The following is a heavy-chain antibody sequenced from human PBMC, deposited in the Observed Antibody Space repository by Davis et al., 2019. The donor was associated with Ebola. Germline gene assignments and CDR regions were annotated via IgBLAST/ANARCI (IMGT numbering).Heavy chain of an antibody. J-gene: IGHJ4*02. CDR3: ARQGLRRDGYNYHLADY. V-gene: IGHV4-59*08. D-gene: IGHD5-24*01. CDR2: IYYSGST. Sequence: MPSETLSLTCTVSGGSISSYYWSWIRQPPGKGLEWIGYIYYSGSTTYNPSLKSRVTISVDTSKNQFSLKLSSVTAADTAVYYCARQGLRRDGYNYHLADYWGQGTLVTVSS. CDR1: GGSISSYY.